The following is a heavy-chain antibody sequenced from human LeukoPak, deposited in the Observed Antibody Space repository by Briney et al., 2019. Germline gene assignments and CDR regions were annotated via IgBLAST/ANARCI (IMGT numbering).Heavy chain of an antibody. V-gene: IGHV3-7*01. CDR3: ARDPPLLYYYGSGSWPVHFDY. J-gene: IGHJ4*02. CDR2: IKQDGSEK. Sequence: PGGSLRLSCAASGFTFSSYWMSWVRQAPGKGLEWVANIKQDGSEKYYVDSVKGRFTISRDNAKNSLYLQMNSLRAEDTAVYYCARDPPLLYYYGSGSWPVHFDYWGQGTLVTVSS. CDR1: GFTFSSYW. D-gene: IGHD3-10*01.